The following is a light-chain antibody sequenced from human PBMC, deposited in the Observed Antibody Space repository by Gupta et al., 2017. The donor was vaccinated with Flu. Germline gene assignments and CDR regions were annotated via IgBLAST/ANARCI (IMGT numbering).Light chain of an antibody. Sequence: QSALTQPRSVSGSPGPTVTISCTGTSSDVGGYNYVSWYQQHPGKAPKLMIYDVTKRPSGVPDRFSGSQSGNTASLTISGLQAEDEADYYCCSYAGTYTWVFGGGTQLTVL. CDR1: SSDVGGYNY. CDR2: DVT. CDR3: CSYAGTYTWV. J-gene: IGLJ3*02. V-gene: IGLV2-11*01.